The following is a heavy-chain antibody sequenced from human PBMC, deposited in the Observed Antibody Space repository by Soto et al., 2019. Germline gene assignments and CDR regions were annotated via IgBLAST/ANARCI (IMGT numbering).Heavy chain of an antibody. D-gene: IGHD3-10*01. CDR1: GGTFSSYT. J-gene: IGHJ4*02. CDR3: AREEYYYGSGAVFDY. CDR2: IIPILGIA. V-gene: IGHV1-69*08. Sequence: QVQLVQSGAEVKKPGSSVKVSCKASGGTFSSYTISWVRQAPGQGLEWMGRIIPILGIANYAQKFQGRVTITADKSTSTAYMELSSLRSEDTAVYYCAREEYYYGSGAVFDYRGQGTLVTVSS.